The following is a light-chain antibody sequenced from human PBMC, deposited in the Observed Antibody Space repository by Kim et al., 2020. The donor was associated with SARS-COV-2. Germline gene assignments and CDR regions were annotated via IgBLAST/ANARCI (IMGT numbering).Light chain of an antibody. J-gene: IGKJ2*01. Sequence: EIVLTQSPATLSLSPGERATLSCRASQSFSSYLAWYQQKPGQAPRLLLYDASNRATGIPARFSGSGSGTDFTLTISSLEPEDFAVYYCQQRSNWPPYTFGQGTKLEI. CDR3: QQRSNWPPYT. CDR1: QSFSSY. CDR2: DAS. V-gene: IGKV3-11*01.